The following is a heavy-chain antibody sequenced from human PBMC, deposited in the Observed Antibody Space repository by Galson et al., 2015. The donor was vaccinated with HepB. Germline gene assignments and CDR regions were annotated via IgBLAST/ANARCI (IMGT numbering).Heavy chain of an antibody. Sequence: SVKVSCKGSGYTFTSYGISWVRQAPGQGLEWMGWISPYNGYTNYGQTFQDRVTMTTDTSTSTVYLKLRSLGSDDTAVYYCARDALAYCGGDCYFDSWGQGTLVTVSS. CDR2: ISPYNGYT. CDR1: GYTFTSYG. CDR3: ARDALAYCGGDCYFDS. J-gene: IGHJ4*02. D-gene: IGHD2-21*01. V-gene: IGHV1-18*01.